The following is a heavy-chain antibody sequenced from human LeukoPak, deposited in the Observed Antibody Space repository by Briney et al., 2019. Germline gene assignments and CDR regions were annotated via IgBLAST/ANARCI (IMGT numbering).Heavy chain of an antibody. D-gene: IGHD3-10*01. Sequence: TGGSLRLSCAASGFTFSSYSMTWVRQAPAKGLEWVSVISGSATSTYYADSVKGRFTISRDNSRNTLYLQVNSLRAGDTAVYYCARAAMVRGVDYFDYWGQGTLVTVSS. V-gene: IGHV3-23*01. J-gene: IGHJ4*02. CDR1: GFTFSSYS. CDR3: ARAAMVRGVDYFDY. CDR2: ISGSATST.